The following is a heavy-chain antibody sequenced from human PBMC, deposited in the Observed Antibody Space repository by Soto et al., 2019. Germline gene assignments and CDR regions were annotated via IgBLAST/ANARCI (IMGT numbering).Heavy chain of an antibody. D-gene: IGHD7-27*01. J-gene: IGHJ4*02. CDR2: ISYDGSNK. Sequence: QVQLVQSGAEVKKPGASVKVSCKASGYTFSSYAMHWVRQAPGKGLEWVAVISYDGSNKYYADSVKGRFTISRDNSKNTLYLQMNSLRAEDTAVYYCARVPSSSNWGSYYFDYWGQGTLVTVSS. V-gene: IGHV3-30-3*01. CDR1: GYTFSSYA. CDR3: ARVPSSSNWGSYYFDY.